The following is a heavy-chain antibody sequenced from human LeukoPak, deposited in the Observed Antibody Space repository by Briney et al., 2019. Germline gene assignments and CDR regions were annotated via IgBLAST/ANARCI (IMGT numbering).Heavy chain of an antibody. CDR2: IKEDAREE. CDR3: ALAPGWELGY. J-gene: IGHJ4*02. D-gene: IGHD1-14*01. Sequence: PGGPLRLSCAVSGFTSSRHWMSWVRQRPEKGLEWVANIKEDAREENYVASVKGRFTISRDNAKNALYLQMNSLRAEDTAVYYCALAPGWELGYWGQGTLVTVSS. V-gene: IGHV3-7*01. CDR1: GFTSSRHW.